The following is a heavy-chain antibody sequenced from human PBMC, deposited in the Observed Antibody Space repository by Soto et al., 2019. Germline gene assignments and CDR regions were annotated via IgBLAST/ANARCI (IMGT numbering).Heavy chain of an antibody. CDR3: AKDISRMIVVVTMAFDY. V-gene: IGHV3-30*18. Sequence: WGSLRLSCAASGFTFSSYGIHFCRHSPCKWLEWVAVISYDGSNKYYADSVKGRFTISRDNSKNTLYLQMNSLRAEDTAVYYCAKDISRMIVVVTMAFDYWGQGTLVTVSS. CDR1: GFTFSSYG. CDR2: ISYDGSNK. D-gene: IGHD3-22*01. J-gene: IGHJ4*02.